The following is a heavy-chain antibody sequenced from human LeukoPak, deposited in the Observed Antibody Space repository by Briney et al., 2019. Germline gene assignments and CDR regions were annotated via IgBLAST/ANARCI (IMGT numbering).Heavy chain of an antibody. CDR3: ARDPGGSGSYGNWFDP. CDR2: IYYSGST. Sequence: SETLSLTCTVSGGSISSYYWSWIRQPPGKGLEWIGYIYYSGSTNYNPSLKSRVTISVDTSKNQFSLKLSSVTAADTAVYYCARDPGGSGSYGNWFDPWGQGTLVTVSS. J-gene: IGHJ5*02. V-gene: IGHV4-59*12. CDR1: GGSISSYY. D-gene: IGHD3-10*01.